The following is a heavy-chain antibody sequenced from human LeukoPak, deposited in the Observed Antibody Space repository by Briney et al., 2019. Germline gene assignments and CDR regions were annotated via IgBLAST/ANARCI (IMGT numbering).Heavy chain of an antibody. CDR3: ATEWGRRGDFWSAVFDP. J-gene: IGHJ5*02. Sequence: GASVNVSCTVSGYTLTELSMHWVRQAPGKGLEWMGGFDPEDGETIYAQKFQGRVTMTEDTSTDTAYMELSSLRSEDTAVYYCATEWGRRGDFWSAVFDPWGQGTLVTVSS. CDR1: GYTLTELS. D-gene: IGHD3-3*01. V-gene: IGHV1-24*01. CDR2: FDPEDGET.